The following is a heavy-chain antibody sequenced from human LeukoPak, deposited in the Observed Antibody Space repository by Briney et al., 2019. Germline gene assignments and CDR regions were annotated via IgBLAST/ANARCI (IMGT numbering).Heavy chain of an antibody. CDR2: IRYDGSSI. J-gene: IGHJ4*02. Sequence: GGSLRLSCEVSGFTFSTYDMHWVRQAPGKGLEWVAYIRYDGSSIHYGDSAKGRFNISRDNSKNTVYLQMNSLRTEDTAVYHCAKDSGNWGIDCWGQGTLVTVSS. CDR3: AKDSGNWGIDC. V-gene: IGHV3-30*02. CDR1: GFTFSTYD. D-gene: IGHD3-16*01.